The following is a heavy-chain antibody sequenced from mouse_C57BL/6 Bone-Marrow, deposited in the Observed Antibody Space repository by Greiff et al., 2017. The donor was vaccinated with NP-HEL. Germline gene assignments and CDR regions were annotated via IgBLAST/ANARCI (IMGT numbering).Heavy chain of an antibody. D-gene: IGHD1-1*01. V-gene: IGHV5-16*01. CDR3: SRDYYGSLYFDV. J-gene: IGHJ2*01. Sequence: EVKVVESAGGLVQPGSSMKLSCTASGFTFSDYYMAWVRQVPEKGLEWVANLTYDGSSTYYLDSLKSRFIISRDNAKHILYLQMSSLQSEDTATYYCSRDYYGSLYFDVWGQSTTRTVSS. CDR1: GFTFSDYY. CDR2: LTYDGSST.